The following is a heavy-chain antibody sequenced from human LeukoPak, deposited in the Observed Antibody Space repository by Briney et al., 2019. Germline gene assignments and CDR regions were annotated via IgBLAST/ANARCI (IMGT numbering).Heavy chain of an antibody. J-gene: IGHJ6*02. CDR3: ARRDGSSGWRTGGMDV. Sequence: GGSLRLSCAASGFTFSSYAMSWVRQAPGKGLEWVSAISGSGGSTYYADSVKGRFTISRDNSKNTLYLQMNSLRAEDTAVYYCARRDGSSGWRTGGMDVWGQGTTVTLSS. CDR1: GFTFSSYA. D-gene: IGHD6-19*01. CDR2: ISGSGGST. V-gene: IGHV3-23*01.